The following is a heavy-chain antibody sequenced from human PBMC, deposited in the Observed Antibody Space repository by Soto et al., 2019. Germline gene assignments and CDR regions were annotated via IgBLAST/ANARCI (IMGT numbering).Heavy chain of an antibody. CDR3: AKNLYGYYVNPDI. CDR2: IHYSGST. J-gene: IGHJ3*02. D-gene: IGHD3-3*01. V-gene: IGHV4-59*01. CDR1: GGSIGDYC. Sequence: SETLSLTCTVSGGSIGDYCWSGMREPPGKGLEWIGYIHYSGSTWYNPSLKSRVTISVDKSRNQFSLKLSSVTAADTAVYFCAKNLYGYYVNPDIWGQGTMVTVSS.